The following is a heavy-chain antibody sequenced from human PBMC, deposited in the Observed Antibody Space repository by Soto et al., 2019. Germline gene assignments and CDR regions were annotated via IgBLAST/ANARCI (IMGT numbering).Heavy chain of an antibody. CDR1: GYTFTGYY. CDR2: INPNSGGT. CDR3: ARGRTGTTSYFDY. Sequence: GASVKVSCKASGYTFTGYYLHWVRQAPGQGLEWMGWINPNSGGTNYAQKFQGRVTTTRDTSISTAYMELSRLRSDDTAVYYCARGRTGTTSYFDYWGQGNLVTVSS. J-gene: IGHJ4*02. V-gene: IGHV1-2*02. D-gene: IGHD1-1*01.